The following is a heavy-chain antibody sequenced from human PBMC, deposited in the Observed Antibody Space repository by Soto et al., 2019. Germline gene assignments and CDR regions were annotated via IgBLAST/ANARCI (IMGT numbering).Heavy chain of an antibody. Sequence: SETMSLTCSVSGDSISRIDYYWTWIRQHPEKGLEWIGNIYFRGNTYYSPSLESRLTISVDTSKNQFSLKWTSVTAADTAVYYCAREGGSYDSGGYLIRGAFDIWGQGTMVT. J-gene: IGHJ3*02. V-gene: IGHV4-31*03. D-gene: IGHD3-22*01. CDR1: GDSISRIDYY. CDR2: IYFRGNT. CDR3: AREGGSYDSGGYLIRGAFDI.